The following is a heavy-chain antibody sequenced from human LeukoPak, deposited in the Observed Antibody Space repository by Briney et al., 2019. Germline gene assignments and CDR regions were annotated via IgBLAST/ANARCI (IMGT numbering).Heavy chain of an antibody. D-gene: IGHD2-8*01. V-gene: IGHV4-4*07. CDR2: IYTSGST. J-gene: IGHJ6*03. Sequence: SETLSLTCTVSGGSISSYYWSWIRQPAGKGLEWIGRIYTSGSTNYNPSIKSRVTMSVDTSKNQFSLKLSSVTAADTAVYYCARDPYCTNGVCSMGSYYYYMDVWGKGTTVTVSS. CDR3: ARDPYCTNGVCSMGSYYYYMDV. CDR1: GGSISSYY.